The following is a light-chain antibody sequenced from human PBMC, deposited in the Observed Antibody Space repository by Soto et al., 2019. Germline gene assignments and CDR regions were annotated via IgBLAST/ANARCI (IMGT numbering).Light chain of an antibody. CDR3: QQYGGSPWT. V-gene: IGKV3-20*01. CDR2: GAS. J-gene: IGKJ1*01. Sequence: EIVLTQSPGTLSLSPGERATLSCRASQSVSSSYLAWYQQKPGQAPRLLIYGASSRATGIPDRFSGSGSGTDFTLTINSLAPEDFAIYYCQQYGGSPWTFGQGTKVDIK. CDR1: QSVSSSY.